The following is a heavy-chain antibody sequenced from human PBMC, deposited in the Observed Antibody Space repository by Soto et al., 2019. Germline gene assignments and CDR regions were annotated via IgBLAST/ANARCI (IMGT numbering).Heavy chain of an antibody. D-gene: IGHD2-2*01. J-gene: IGHJ6*02. V-gene: IGHV3-21*01. CDR1: GFTFSSYS. Sequence: GGSLRLSCAASGFTFSSYSMNWVRQAPGKGLEWVSSISSSSSYIYYADSVKGRFTISRDNAKNSLYLQMNSLRAEDTAVYYCARDLGYCSSTSCQGPLNYGMDVWGQGTTVTVSS. CDR2: ISSSSSYI. CDR3: ARDLGYCSSTSCQGPLNYGMDV.